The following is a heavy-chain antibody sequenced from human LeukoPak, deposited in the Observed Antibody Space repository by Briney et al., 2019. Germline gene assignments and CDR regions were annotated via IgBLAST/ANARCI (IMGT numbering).Heavy chain of an antibody. CDR2: IYSGGST. V-gene: IGHV3-66*01. J-gene: IGHJ4*02. Sequence: GGSLRLSCAASGFTVSSNYMSWVRQAPGKGLEWVSVIYSGGSTYYADSVKGRFTISRDNSKNTLYLQMNSLRAEDTAVYYCARGPLETAMVLDYWGQGTLVTVSS. CDR3: ARGPLETAMVLDY. CDR1: GFTVSSNY. D-gene: IGHD5-18*01.